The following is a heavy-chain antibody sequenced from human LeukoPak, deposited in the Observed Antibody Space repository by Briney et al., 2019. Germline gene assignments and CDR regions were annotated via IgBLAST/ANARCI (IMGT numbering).Heavy chain of an antibody. CDR1: GFTFSSYA. CDR2: ISGSGGST. J-gene: IGHJ4*02. V-gene: IGHV3-23*01. Sequence: RAGGSLRLSCAASGFTFSSYAMSWVRQAPGKGLEWVSAISGSGGSTYYADSVKGRFTISRDNSKNTLYLQMNSLRAEDTAVYYCARGLYYYDSNGRTPYDYWGQGTLVTVSS. D-gene: IGHD3-22*01. CDR3: ARGLYYYDSNGRTPYDY.